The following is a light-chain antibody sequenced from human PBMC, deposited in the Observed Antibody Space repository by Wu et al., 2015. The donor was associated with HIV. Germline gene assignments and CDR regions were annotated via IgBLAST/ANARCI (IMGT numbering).Light chain of an antibody. J-gene: IGKJ1*01. V-gene: IGKV3-20*01. CDR1: LCENDY. CDR2: DAA. CDR3: QQYASSPWT. Sequence: ILSXSGQCLCENDYLAWYQQKPGQSPSLLVFDAASRASGVPDRFRGSASATNSHFSLTISRLEAEDSALYFCQQYASSPWTFGQGT.